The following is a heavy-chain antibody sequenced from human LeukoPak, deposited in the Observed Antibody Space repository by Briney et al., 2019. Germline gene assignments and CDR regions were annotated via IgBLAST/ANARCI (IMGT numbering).Heavy chain of an antibody. CDR1: GGSFSGYY. J-gene: IGHJ6*03. D-gene: IGHD3-10*01. Sequence: SETLSLTCAVYGGSFSGYYWSWVRQPPGKGLEWIGEINHSGSTNYNPSLKSRVTISVDTSKNQFSLKLSSVTAADTAVYYCARRLLWFGEDYMDVWGKGTTVTISS. CDR2: INHSGST. CDR3: ARRLLWFGEDYMDV. V-gene: IGHV4-34*01.